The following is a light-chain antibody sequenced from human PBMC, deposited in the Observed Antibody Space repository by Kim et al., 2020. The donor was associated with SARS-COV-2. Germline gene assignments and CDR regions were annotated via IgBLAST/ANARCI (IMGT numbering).Light chain of an antibody. CDR1: SIGSKG. CDR3: QVWDSSDDHRVV. CDR2: YDS. J-gene: IGLJ2*01. V-gene: IGLV3-21*04. Sequence: GRTARIPCGGTSIGSKGVNCYERKPGQAPVLVISYDSVRPSGIPERFSGSNSGNTATVTISRVEAGDEADYYCQVWDSSDDHRVVFGGGTQLTVL.